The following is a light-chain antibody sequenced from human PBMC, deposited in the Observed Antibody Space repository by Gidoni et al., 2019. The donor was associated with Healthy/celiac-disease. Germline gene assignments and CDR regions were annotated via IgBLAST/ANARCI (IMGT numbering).Light chain of an antibody. CDR2: GAS. J-gene: IGKJ2*01. V-gene: IGKV3-20*01. Sequence: EIVLTQSPGTLSLSPGERPTLSCRASQSVSSSYLAWYQQKPGQAPRLLIYGASSRATGIPDRFSGSGSGTDFTLTISRLEPEDFAVYYCQQYGSSPFMYTFXQXTKLEIK. CDR3: QQYGSSPFMYT. CDR1: QSVSSSY.